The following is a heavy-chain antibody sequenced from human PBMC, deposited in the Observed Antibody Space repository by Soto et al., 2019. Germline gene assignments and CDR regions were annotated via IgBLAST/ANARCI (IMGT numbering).Heavy chain of an antibody. CDR2: ISYDGSNK. V-gene: IGHV3-30*18. Sequence: QVQLVESGGGVVQPGRSLRLSCAASGFTFSSYGMHWVRQAPGKGLEWVAVISYDGSNKYYADSVKGRFTISRDNCKDALYLQMKSRVAEDTVVYYCGKWSGSLYYFYYWGQGTLVTVSS. CDR1: GFTFSSYG. D-gene: IGHD3-10*01. J-gene: IGHJ4*02. CDR3: GKWSGSLYYFYY.